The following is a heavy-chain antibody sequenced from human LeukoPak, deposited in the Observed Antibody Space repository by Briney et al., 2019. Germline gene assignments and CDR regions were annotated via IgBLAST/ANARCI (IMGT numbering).Heavy chain of an antibody. CDR1: GFTFSSYA. V-gene: IGHV3-30-3*01. CDR3: VKEENPYGSGFDAFDL. CDR2: ISYDGSNK. D-gene: IGHD3-10*01. J-gene: IGHJ3*01. Sequence: GGSLRLSCAASGFTFSSYAMHWVRQAPGKGLEWVAVISYDGSNKYYADSVKGRFTISRDSATKSEYLQMNSLTTEDTALYYCVKEENPYGSGFDAFDLWGQGTMVTVSS.